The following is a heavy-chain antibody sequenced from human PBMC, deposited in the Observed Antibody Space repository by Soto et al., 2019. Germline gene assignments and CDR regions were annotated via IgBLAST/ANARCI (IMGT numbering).Heavy chain of an antibody. V-gene: IGHV1-69*13. CDR2: IIPIFGTA. J-gene: IGHJ5*02. D-gene: IGHD5-12*01. CDR3: ARRATHENWFDP. Sequence: SVKVSCKASGYNSTIYGINWVRQAPGQGLEWMGGIIPIFGTANYAQKFQGRVTITADESTSTAYMELSSLRSEDTAVYYCARRATHENWFDPWGQGTLVTVSS. CDR1: GYNSTIYG.